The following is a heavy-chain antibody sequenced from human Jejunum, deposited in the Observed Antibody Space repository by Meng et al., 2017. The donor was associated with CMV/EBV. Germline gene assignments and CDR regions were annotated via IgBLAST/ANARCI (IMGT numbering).Heavy chain of an antibody. D-gene: IGHD2/OR15-2a*01. CDR2: IGPVYDTT. Sequence: WVRPAPGHGLEWLGGIGPVYDTTFYAQKFQNRVTITADASTTTVYMTLSRLPSDDTAVYSFALEGSSVPYYFLCGPLLFDSSGQGTLVTVSS. V-gene: IGHV1-69*01. J-gene: IGHJ5*01. CDR3: ALEGSSVPYYFLCGPLLFDS.